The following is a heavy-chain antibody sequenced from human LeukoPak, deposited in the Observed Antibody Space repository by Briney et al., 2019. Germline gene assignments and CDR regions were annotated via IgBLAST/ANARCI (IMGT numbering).Heavy chain of an antibody. J-gene: IGHJ4*02. Sequence: SETLSLTCAVYGGSFSDYYWNWIRQPPGKGLEWIGEINHSGSTNYNPSLKSRVTISVDTSKNRLSLRLSSVTAADTAVYYCARSDRVATDSVDYFDYWGQGTLVTVSS. D-gene: IGHD5-12*01. CDR2: INHSGST. CDR3: ARSDRVATDSVDYFDY. CDR1: GGSFSDYY. V-gene: IGHV4-34*01.